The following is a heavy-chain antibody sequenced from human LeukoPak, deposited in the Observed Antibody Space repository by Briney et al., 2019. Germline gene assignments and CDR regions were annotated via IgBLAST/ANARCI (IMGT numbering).Heavy chain of an antibody. CDR3: ASYHNWNYLFDY. D-gene: IGHD1-7*01. J-gene: IGHJ4*02. CDR1: GFTFSSYA. CDR2: ISGSGGST. Sequence: PGGSLRLSCAASGFTFSSYAMSWVRQAPGKGLEWVSAISGSGGSTYYADSVKGRFTISRDNAKNSLYLQMNSLRDEDTAVYYCASYHNWNYLFDYWGQGTLVTVSS. V-gene: IGHV3-23*01.